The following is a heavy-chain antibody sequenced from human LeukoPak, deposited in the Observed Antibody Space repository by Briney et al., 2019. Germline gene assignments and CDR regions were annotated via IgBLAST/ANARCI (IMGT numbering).Heavy chain of an antibody. V-gene: IGHV1-46*01. CDR2: VNPSSDNT. D-gene: IGHD1-26*01. J-gene: IGHJ4*02. CDR1: GYTFTTYH. CDR3: ARARLIERASTTYDCFDY. Sequence: ASVKVSCKASGYTFTTYHMHWVRQAPGQGLEWMGVVNPSSDNTGFAQRFQGRVTMTTDTSTGTVYMELSSLRSDDTAVYYCARARLIERASTTYDCFDYWGQGTLVTVSS.